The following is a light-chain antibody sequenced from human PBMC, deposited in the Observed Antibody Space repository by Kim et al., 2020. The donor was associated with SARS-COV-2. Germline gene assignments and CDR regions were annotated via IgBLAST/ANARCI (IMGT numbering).Light chain of an antibody. CDR3: NSRDSSGPVV. Sequence: SSELTQDPAVSVALGQTVRITCQGDSLRSYYASWYQQKPGQAPVLVIYGKNNRPSGIPDRFSGSSSGNTASLTITGAQAEGEADYYCNSRDSSGPVVFGGGTQLTVL. V-gene: IGLV3-19*01. J-gene: IGLJ2*01. CDR2: GKN. CDR1: SLRSYY.